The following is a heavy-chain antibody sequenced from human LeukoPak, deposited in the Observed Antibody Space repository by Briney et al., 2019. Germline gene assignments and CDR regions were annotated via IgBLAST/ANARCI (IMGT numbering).Heavy chain of an antibody. J-gene: IGHJ5*02. V-gene: IGHV4-34*01. D-gene: IGHD2-2*01. CDR1: GGSFSGYY. Sequence: SETLSLTCAVYGGSFSGYYWSWIRQPPGKGLEWIGRISSSGSTSYNPSLKSRVTISVDTSKNQISLKVRSVTAADTAVYYCARTTEDCSSTSCYQYWFDPWGQGTLVTVSS. CDR3: ARTTEDCSSTSCYQYWFDP. CDR2: ISSSGST.